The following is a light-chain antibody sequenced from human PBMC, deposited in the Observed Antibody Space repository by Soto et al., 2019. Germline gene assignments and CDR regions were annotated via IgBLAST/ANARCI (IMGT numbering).Light chain of an antibody. CDR2: GAS. CDR1: QSVSSN. V-gene: IGKV3-15*01. Sequence: EIVMTQSPATLSVSPGERATLSCRASQSVSSNFAGYQQKPGQAPRLLIYGASTRATGIPARFSGSGSGTEFTLTISSLQSEDVAVYYCQQYNNWPRGTFGQGTKLEIK. J-gene: IGKJ2*02. CDR3: QQYNNWPRGT.